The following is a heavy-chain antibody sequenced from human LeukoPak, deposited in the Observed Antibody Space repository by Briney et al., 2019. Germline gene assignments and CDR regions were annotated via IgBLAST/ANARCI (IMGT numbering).Heavy chain of an antibody. D-gene: IGHD3-22*01. V-gene: IGHV3-23*01. Sequence: GGSLRLSCAASGFTFSSYAMSWVRQAPGKGLEWVSAISGSGGSTYYADSVKGRFAISRDNSKSTLYLQMNSLRAEDTAVYYCAKAYWGYYDSRGAFDIWGQGTMVTVSS. CDR3: AKAYWGYYDSRGAFDI. CDR2: ISGSGGST. J-gene: IGHJ3*02. CDR1: GFTFSSYA.